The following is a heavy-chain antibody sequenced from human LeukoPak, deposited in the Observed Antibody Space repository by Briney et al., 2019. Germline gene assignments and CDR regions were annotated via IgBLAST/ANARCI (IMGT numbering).Heavy chain of an antibody. V-gene: IGHV4-34*01. CDR2: INHSGST. D-gene: IGHD6-13*01. J-gene: IGHJ6*02. CDR3: ARAPIGGYSSSHPRYYYGMDV. Sequence: SETLSLTCAVYGGSFSGYYWSWIRQPPGKGLEWIGEINHSGSTNYNPSLKSRVTISVDTSKNQFSLKLSSVTAADTAVYYCARAPIGGYSSSHPRYYYGMDVWGQGTTVTVSS. CDR1: GGSFSGYY.